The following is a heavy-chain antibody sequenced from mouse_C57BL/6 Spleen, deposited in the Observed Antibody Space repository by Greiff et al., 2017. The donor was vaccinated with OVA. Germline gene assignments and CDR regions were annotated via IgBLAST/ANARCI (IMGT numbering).Heavy chain of an antibody. D-gene: IGHD3-3*01. V-gene: IGHV5-16*01. CDR3: ARGDLPRGFDY. CDR2: INYDGSST. Sequence: EVQLVESEGGLVQPGSSMKLSCPASGFTFSDYYMAWVRQVPEKGLEWVANINYDGSSTYYLDSLKSRFIISRDNAKNILYLQMSSLKSEDTATYYCARGDLPRGFDYWGQGTTLTVSS. J-gene: IGHJ2*01. CDR1: GFTFSDYY.